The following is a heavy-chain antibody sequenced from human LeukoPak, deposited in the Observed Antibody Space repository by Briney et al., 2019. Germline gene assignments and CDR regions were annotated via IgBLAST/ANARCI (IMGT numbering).Heavy chain of an antibody. Sequence: ASVKVSCKASGYTFTGYYMHWVRQAPGQGLEWMGWINPNSGGTNYAQKFQGRVTMTRDTSISTAYMELSRLRSDDTAVYYCARRSRKWELLRWFDPWGQGTLVTVSS. D-gene: IGHD1-26*01. J-gene: IGHJ5*02. CDR1: GYTFTGYY. V-gene: IGHV1-2*02. CDR3: ARRSRKWELLRWFDP. CDR2: INPNSGGT.